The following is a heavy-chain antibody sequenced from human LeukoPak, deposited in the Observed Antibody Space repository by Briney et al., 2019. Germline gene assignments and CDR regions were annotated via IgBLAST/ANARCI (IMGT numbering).Heavy chain of an antibody. V-gene: IGHV4-30-4*01. J-gene: IGHJ4*02. Sequence: PSQTLSLTCTGSGGSISSGDRYWSWVRQSPGKGLERIGYIYSTGNPYDNPSLKSRVIISVDTSKHQFSLELNSVTPADTAVHYCARDSYSYGYGVFDYWVQAIMVTVSS. CDR1: GGSISSGDRY. CDR2: IYSTGNP. CDR3: ARDSYSYGYGVFDY. D-gene: IGHD5-18*01.